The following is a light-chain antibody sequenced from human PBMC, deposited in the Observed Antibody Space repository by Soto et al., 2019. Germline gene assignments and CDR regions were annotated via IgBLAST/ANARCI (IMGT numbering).Light chain of an antibody. Sequence: QSALTQPASVSGSPGQSITISCTGTSSDVGGYNYVSWYQQQSGKAPKLMIHEVSNRPSGVSNRFSGSKSGNTAYLTISGLQAEDDADYYCSSYTRSRAYVFGIGTKVTVL. J-gene: IGLJ1*01. CDR2: EVS. CDR3: SSYTRSRAYV. CDR1: SSDVGGYNY. V-gene: IGLV2-14*01.